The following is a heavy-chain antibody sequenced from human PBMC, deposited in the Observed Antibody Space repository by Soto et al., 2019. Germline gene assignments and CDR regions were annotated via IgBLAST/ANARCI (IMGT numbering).Heavy chain of an antibody. CDR1: GGSISSYY. CDR3: ARVSSSSPIDAFDI. V-gene: IGHV4-59*01. Sequence: TLSLTCTVSGGSISSYYWSWIRQPPGKGLEWIGYIYYSGSTNYNPSLKSRVTISVDTSKNQLSLKLSSVTAADTAVYYCARVSSSSPIDAFDIWGQETMVTVSS. CDR2: IYYSGST. J-gene: IGHJ3*02. D-gene: IGHD6-13*01.